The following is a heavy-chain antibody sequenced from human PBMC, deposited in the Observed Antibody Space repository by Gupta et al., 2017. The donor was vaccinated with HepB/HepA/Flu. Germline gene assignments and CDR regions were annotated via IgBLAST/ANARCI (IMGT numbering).Heavy chain of an antibody. J-gene: IGHJ5*02. CDR3: ASTVTTGWFDP. CDR1: GCTFRSYA. V-gene: IGHV1-69*01. Sequence: QVQLVQSGAEVKKPGSSVKVSCKASGCTFRSYAISWGRQAPGQGLEWMGGIIPILGTAKYEQKFQGRGTITADEPTSTAYMELSRLRSEDTAVYYCASTVTTGWFDPWGQGTLVTVSS. D-gene: IGHD4-17*01. CDR2: IIPILGTA.